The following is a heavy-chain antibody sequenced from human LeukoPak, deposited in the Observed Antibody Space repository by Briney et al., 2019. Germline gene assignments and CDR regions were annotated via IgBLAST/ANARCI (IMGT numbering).Heavy chain of an antibody. D-gene: IGHD5-18*01. J-gene: IGHJ3*02. CDR1: GGSISSYY. Sequence: SETLSLTCTVSGGSISSYYWSWIRQPAGKGLEWIGYIYYSGSTNYNPSLKSRVTISVDTSKNQFSLKLSSVTAADTAVYYCARDRLDTRAFDIWGQGTMVTVSS. V-gene: IGHV4-59*01. CDR3: ARDRLDTRAFDI. CDR2: IYYSGST.